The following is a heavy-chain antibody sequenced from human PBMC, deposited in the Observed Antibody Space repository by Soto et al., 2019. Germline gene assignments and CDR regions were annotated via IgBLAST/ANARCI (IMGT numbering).Heavy chain of an antibody. Sequence: GGSLRLSCAASGFTFSSYGMHWVRQAPGKGLEWVAVIWYDGSNKYYADSVKGRFTISRDNSKNTLYLQMNSLRAEDTAVYYCARVKSSKEPGAFDIWGQGTMVTVSS. CDR2: IWYDGSNK. CDR1: GFTFSSYG. V-gene: IGHV3-33*01. CDR3: ARVKSSKEPGAFDI. D-gene: IGHD1-26*01. J-gene: IGHJ3*02.